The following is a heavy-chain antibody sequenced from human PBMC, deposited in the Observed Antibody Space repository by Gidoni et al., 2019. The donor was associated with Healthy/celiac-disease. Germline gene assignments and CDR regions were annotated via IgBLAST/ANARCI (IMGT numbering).Heavy chain of an antibody. V-gene: IGHV1-8*01. D-gene: IGHD6-19*01. J-gene: IGHJ6*02. CDR1: GYTFTSYA. CDR2: MNPNSGNT. CDR3: ARFSSGWSHHINGMDV. Sequence: QMQLVQSGAAVKKPGASVKVSCKASGYTFTSYAITWGRQATGQGLEWMGWMNPNSGNTGYAQKFQGRVTMTRNTSISTAYMELSSLRSEDTAVYYCARFSSGWSHHINGMDVWGQGTTVTVSS.